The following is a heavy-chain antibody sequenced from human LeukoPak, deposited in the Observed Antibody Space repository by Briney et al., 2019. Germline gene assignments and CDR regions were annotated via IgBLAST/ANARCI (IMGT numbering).Heavy chain of an antibody. CDR2: MNPNSGNT. Sequence: ASVKVSCKASGYTFTSYDINWVRQATGQGLEWMGWMNPNSGNTGYAQKFQGRVTMTEDTSTDTAYMELSSLRSEDTAVYYCATVGGYSGYAVNWFDPWGQGTLVTVSS. D-gene: IGHD5-12*01. J-gene: IGHJ5*02. V-gene: IGHV1-8*01. CDR1: GYTFTSYD. CDR3: ATVGGYSGYAVNWFDP.